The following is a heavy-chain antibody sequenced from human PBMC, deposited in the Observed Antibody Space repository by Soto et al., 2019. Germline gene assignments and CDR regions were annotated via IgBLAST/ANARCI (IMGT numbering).Heavy chain of an antibody. J-gene: IGHJ5*01. CDR1: EFNFETHA. CDR2: ISATGFSK. V-gene: IGHV3-23*01. D-gene: IGHD3-3*01. CDR3: AMVSAFDFWSGHFVFGWFDS. Sequence: GGSQRHSCTASEFNFETHAMAWVRQAPGKGLEWVTSISATGFSKYHADSVRDRITISRDNSKNTMYLHMNILRAEDTAVYHCAMVSAFDFWSGHFVFGWFDSWGQGTQVTVSS.